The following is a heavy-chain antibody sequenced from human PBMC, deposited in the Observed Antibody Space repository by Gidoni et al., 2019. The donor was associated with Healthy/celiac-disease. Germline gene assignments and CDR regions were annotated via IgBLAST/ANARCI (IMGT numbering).Heavy chain of an antibody. V-gene: IGHV4-4*07. CDR1: GGSISSYY. J-gene: IGHJ6*02. CDR2: IHTSGST. D-gene: IGHD2-2*02. Sequence: QVQLQESGPGLVKPSVPLSLTCTVPGGSISSYYWSWIRQPAGKALEWIGRIHTSGSTNYNPSLNSRVTMSVDTSKNQFSRKLRSVTAADAAVYYGARDAIVVVPAAIPYYYGMDVWGQGTTVTVSS. CDR3: ARDAIVVVPAAIPYYYGMDV.